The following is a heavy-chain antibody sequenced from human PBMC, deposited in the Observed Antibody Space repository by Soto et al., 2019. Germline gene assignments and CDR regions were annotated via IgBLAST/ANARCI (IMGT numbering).Heavy chain of an antibody. D-gene: IGHD3-10*01. CDR2: FDPEDCET. V-gene: IGHV1-24*01. J-gene: IGHJ4*02. Sequence: GASVKVSCKVSGYTLTELSMHWVRQAPGKGLEWMGGFDPEDCETIYAQKFQGRVTMTEDTSTDTAYMELSSLRSEDTAVYYCATEKLWFGELNYWGQGTLVTVSS. CDR1: GYTLTELS. CDR3: ATEKLWFGELNY.